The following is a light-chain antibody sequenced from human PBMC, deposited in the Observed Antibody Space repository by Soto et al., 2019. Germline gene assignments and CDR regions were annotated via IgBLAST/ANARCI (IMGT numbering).Light chain of an antibody. CDR2: DVS. V-gene: IGLV2-11*01. Sequence: QSALTQPRSVSESPGQSATISCTGTSSDVGGYNYVSWYQQHPGKAPKLMIYDVSKRPSGVPDRFSGSKSGNTASLTISGLQAEDEADYYCCSYAGSTYFFGTGTKLTVL. CDR3: CSYAGSTYF. CDR1: SSDVGGYNY. J-gene: IGLJ1*01.